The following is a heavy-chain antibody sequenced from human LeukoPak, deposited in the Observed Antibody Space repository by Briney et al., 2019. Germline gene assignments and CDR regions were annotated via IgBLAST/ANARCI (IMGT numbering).Heavy chain of an antibody. CDR2: ISGSGGYT. CDR1: GFTFSNYA. V-gene: IGHV3-23*01. Sequence: GGSLRLSCAASGFTFSNYAMSWDRQAPGKGLEWVSAISGSGGYTYYADSVKGRFTISRDNSKNRLYMQMNSLRAEDTAVYYCARDSTSDFWSGYYTNYFDYWGQGTLVTVSS. CDR3: ARDSTSDFWSGYYTNYFDY. D-gene: IGHD3-3*01. J-gene: IGHJ4*02.